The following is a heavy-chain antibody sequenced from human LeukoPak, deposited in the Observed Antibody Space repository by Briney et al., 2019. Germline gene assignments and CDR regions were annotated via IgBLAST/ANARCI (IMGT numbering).Heavy chain of an antibody. Sequence: SETLSLTCTVSGGSISSHYWSWIRQPPGKGLEWIGYIYYSGSTNYNPSLKSRVTISVDTSKNQFSLKLSSVTAADTAVYYCARGAGPIDYWGQGTLVTVSS. V-gene: IGHV4-59*08. CDR3: ARGAGPIDY. D-gene: IGHD1-26*01. J-gene: IGHJ4*02. CDR1: GGSISSHY. CDR2: IYYSGST.